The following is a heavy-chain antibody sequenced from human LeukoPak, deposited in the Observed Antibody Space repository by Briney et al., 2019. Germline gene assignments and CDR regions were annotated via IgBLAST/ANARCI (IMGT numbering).Heavy chain of an antibody. D-gene: IGHD2-2*01. J-gene: IGHJ3*02. V-gene: IGHV4-34*01. CDR2: INHSGST. CDR3: AMPAALGAFDI. CDR1: GGSFSGYY. Sequence: MASETLSLTCAVYGGSFSGYYWSWIRQPPGKGLEWIGEINHSGSTNYNPSLKSRVTISVDTSKNQFSLKLSSVTAADTAVYYCAMPAALGAFDIWGQGTMVTVSS.